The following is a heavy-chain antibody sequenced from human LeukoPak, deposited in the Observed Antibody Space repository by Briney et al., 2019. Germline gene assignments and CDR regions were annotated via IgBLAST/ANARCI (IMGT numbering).Heavy chain of an antibody. CDR2: IIPIFGTA. V-gene: IGHV1-69*06. J-gene: IGHJ4*02. D-gene: IGHD6-19*01. Sequence: GASVKVSCKASGGTFSSYAISWVRQAPGQGLEWMGGIIPIFGTANYAQKFQGRVTITADKSTTAAYMELSSLRSEDTAVYYCAREAVSGEFDYWGQGTLVTVSS. CDR1: GGTFSSYA. CDR3: AREAVSGEFDY.